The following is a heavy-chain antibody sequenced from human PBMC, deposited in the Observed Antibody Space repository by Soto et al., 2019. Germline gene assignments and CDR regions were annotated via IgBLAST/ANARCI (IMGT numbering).Heavy chain of an antibody. CDR1: GDSVSSGSYF. J-gene: IGHJ3*01. Sequence: SYALSLTCTVSGDSVSSGSYFWSWLRQPPGKGLEWIGYIYFSGSTNYNPSLESRVTISVDTSKNQFSLKLNSVTAADTAVYYCAKGALGYCSSTSCYTFAFDVWGQGTLVTGSS. CDR3: AKGALGYCSSTSCYTFAFDV. V-gene: IGHV4-61*01. CDR2: IYFSGST. D-gene: IGHD2-2*02.